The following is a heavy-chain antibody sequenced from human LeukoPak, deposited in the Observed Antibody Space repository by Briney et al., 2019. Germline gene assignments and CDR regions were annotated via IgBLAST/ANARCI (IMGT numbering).Heavy chain of an antibody. Sequence: ASVKVSCKASGYTFTSYGISWVRQAPGQGLEWMGWISAYNGNTNYAQKLQGRVTMTTDTSTSTAYMELRSLRSDDTAVYYCARAHYVLRFLEWSSYYFDYWGQGTLVTVSS. J-gene: IGHJ4*02. CDR1: GYTFTSYG. D-gene: IGHD3-3*01. V-gene: IGHV1-18*01. CDR2: ISAYNGNT. CDR3: ARAHYVLRFLEWSSYYFDY.